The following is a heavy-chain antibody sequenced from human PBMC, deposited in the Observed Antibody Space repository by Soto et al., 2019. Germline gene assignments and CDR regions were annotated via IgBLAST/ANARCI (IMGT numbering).Heavy chain of an antibody. CDR1: GGSFSGYY. CDR3: ARGSHCSSTSCYHRNNWFDP. Sequence: SETLSLTCAVYGGSFSGYYWSWIRQHPGKGLEWIGEINHSGSTNYNPSLKSRVTISVDTSKNQFSLKLSSVTAADTAVYYCARGSHCSSTSCYHRNNWFDPWGQGTLVTVSS. V-gene: IGHV4-34*01. CDR2: INHSGST. J-gene: IGHJ5*02. D-gene: IGHD2-2*01.